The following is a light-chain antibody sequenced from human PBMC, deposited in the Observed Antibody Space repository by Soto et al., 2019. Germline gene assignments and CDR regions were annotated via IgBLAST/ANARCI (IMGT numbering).Light chain of an antibody. CDR2: DDG. J-gene: IGLJ2*01. V-gene: IGLV3-21*02. CDR3: QVWDSSSDHRVV. Sequence: SYELTQAPSVSVAPGQTARITFGGNNIAIKSVHWYQQKPCQAPVLVVYDDGDRPSGLPERFSGSNSGNTATLTITRVEAGDEADYHCQVWDSSSDHRVVFGGGTKLTVL. CDR1: NIAIKS.